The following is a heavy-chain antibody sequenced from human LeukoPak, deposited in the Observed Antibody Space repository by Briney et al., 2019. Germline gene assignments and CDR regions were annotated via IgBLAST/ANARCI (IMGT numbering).Heavy chain of an antibody. CDR1: GGSISIYY. J-gene: IGHJ2*01. CDR3: ARYGEEQWLVRPNWYFDL. CDR2: IYQSGST. V-gene: IGHV4-59*01. Sequence: SETLSLTCTVSGGSISIYYWSWIRQPPGKELEWIGYIYQSGSTDYNPSLKSRVTISVDTSKNQFSLNLYSVTAADTAVYYCARYGEEQWLVRPNWYFDLWGRGTLVTVSS. D-gene: IGHD6-19*01.